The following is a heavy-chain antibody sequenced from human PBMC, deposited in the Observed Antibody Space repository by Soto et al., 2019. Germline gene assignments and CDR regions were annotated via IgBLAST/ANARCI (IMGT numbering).Heavy chain of an antibody. V-gene: IGHV5-51*01. CDR1: GYSFTNDW. J-gene: IGHJ5*02. CDR2: IYPGDSDT. Sequence: PGESLKISCQASGYSFTNDWIGWVRQMPGKGLEWMGFIYPGDSDTRYSPSFQGLVTISADKSTSTAYLQWSSLKASDTAMYYCARLMVVAAPAGWFDPLGQGTLVTVSS. CDR3: ARLMVVAAPAGWFDP. D-gene: IGHD2-15*01.